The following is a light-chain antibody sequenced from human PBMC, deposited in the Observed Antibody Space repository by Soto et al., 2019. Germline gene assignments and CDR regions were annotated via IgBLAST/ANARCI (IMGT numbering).Light chain of an antibody. J-gene: IGKJ1*01. V-gene: IGKV3-20*01. CDR2: GAS. CDR3: QQYGSSST. CDR1: QSVRNSY. Sequence: IVLMQYPCTLSLSPGERSSLSCRASQSVRNSYLAWYQQKPGQAPRLLIYGASSRATGIPDRFSGSGSGTDFTLTISRLEPEDFAVYYCQQYGSSSTFGQGTKVAIK.